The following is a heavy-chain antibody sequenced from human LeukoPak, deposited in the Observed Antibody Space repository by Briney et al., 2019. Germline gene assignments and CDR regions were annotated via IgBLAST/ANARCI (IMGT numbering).Heavy chain of an antibody. CDR3: ARAARSGYYYYYYYMDV. CDR1: GGTFSSYA. Sequence: SVKVSCKASGGTFSSYAISWVRQAPGQGLEWMGGIIPIFGTANYAQKLQGRVTITADESTSTAYMELSSLRSEDTAVYYCARAARSGYYYYYYYMDVWGKGTTVTVSS. CDR2: IIPIFGTA. J-gene: IGHJ6*03. D-gene: IGHD3-3*01. V-gene: IGHV1-69*13.